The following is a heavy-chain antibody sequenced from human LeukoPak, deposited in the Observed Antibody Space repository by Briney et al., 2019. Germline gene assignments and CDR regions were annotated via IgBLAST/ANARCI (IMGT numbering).Heavy chain of an antibody. D-gene: IGHD5-24*01. CDR3: ARDLTLGDGYNFMGY. J-gene: IGHJ4*02. CDR2: INTDGSST. CDR1: GFTFSSYW. V-gene: IGHV3-74*01. Sequence: GGSLRLSCAASGFTFSSYWMHWVRQAPGKGLVWVSRINTDGSSTSYADSVKGRFTISRDNAKNTLYLQMNSLRAEDTAVYYCARDLTLGDGYNFMGYWGQGTLVTVSS.